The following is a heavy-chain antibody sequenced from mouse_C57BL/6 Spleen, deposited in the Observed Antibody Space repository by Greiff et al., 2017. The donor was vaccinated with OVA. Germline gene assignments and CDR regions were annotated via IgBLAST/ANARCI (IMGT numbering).Heavy chain of an antibody. CDR3: ARNDGYMDLDD. Sequence: QVQLQQSGAELVRPGSSVTLSCKASGYTFTRYWMHWVTQRPIQGLDWIGNIDPSDSDTHSNQKFKDKATLTVDKSSSTAYMRLSNLASEDSAVYDCARNDGYMDLDDWGQGTTLTVSS. D-gene: IGHD2-3*01. J-gene: IGHJ2*01. CDR2: IDPSDSDT. V-gene: IGHV1-52*01. CDR1: GYTFTRYW.